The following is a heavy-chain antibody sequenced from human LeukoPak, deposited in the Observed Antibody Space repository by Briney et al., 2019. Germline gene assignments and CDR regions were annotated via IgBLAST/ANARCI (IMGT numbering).Heavy chain of an antibody. CDR2: ISSDGNNK. CDR1: GGSISSSN. V-gene: IGHV3-30-3*01. Sequence: LSLTCAVSGGSISSSNWWSWVRQPPGKGLEWVALISSDGNNKDYADSVKGRFTISRDNSKNTLYLQMNSLRGEDTALYFCARGRYYMDYWGQGTLVTVSS. CDR3: ARGRYYMDY. J-gene: IGHJ4*02.